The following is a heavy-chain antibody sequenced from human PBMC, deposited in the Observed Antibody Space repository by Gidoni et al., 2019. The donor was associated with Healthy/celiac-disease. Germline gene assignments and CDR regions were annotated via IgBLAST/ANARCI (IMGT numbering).Heavy chain of an antibody. V-gene: IGHV3-48*03. CDR1: GFTFSSYE. CDR2: ISSSGSTI. J-gene: IGHJ3*02. D-gene: IGHD2-8*01. Sequence: EVQLVASGGGLVQPGGSLRLSCAASGFTFSSYEMNWVRQAPGKGLEWVSYISSSGSTIYYADSVKGRFTISRDNAKNSLYLQMNSLRAEDTAVYYCARPMVYATLIAFDIWGQGTMVTVSS. CDR3: ARPMVYATLIAFDI.